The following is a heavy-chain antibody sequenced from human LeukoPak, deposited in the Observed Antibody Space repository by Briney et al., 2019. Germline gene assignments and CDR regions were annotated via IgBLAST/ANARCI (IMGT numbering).Heavy chain of an antibody. J-gene: IGHJ4*02. CDR3: ARSYGDYSHFDY. D-gene: IGHD4-17*01. CDR1: GGTFSSYA. Sequence: GSSVKVSCKASGGTFSSYAISWVRQAPGQGLEWMGGIIPIFGTANYAQKFQGRVIITRDTSASTAYMELSSLRSEDTAMYYCARSYGDYSHFDYWGQGTLVTVSS. V-gene: IGHV1-69*05. CDR2: IIPIFGTA.